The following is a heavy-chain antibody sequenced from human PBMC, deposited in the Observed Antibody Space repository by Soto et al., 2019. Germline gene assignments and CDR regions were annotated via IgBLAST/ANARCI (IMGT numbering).Heavy chain of an antibody. CDR2: INPNNGGT. CDR3: AMSKHDSGGWTYHSYSLDV. J-gene: IGHJ6*02. Sequence: ASVMVSCKASGYSFTAYSIHCVRQAPGQGAEWMGWINPNNGGTKYVQKFPDRVTMTRDTSISTAHLQLARLNPYDTAVYYRAMSKHDSGGWTYHSYSLDVWDQGTRVTVFS. CDR1: GYSFTAYS. V-gene: IGHV1-2*02. D-gene: IGHD5-12*01.